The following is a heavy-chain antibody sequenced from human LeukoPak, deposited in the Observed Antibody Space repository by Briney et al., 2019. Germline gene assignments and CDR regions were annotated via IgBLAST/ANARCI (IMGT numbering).Heavy chain of an antibody. D-gene: IGHD2-8*01. CDR1: GGSISSSSYY. CDR2: IYYSGST. CDR3: ARLGNCTNGVCYTGPVGY. Sequence: SETLSLTCTVSGGSISSSSYYWGWIRQPPGKGLEWIGSIYYSGSTYYNPSLKSRVTISVDTTKNQFSLKLSSVTAADTAVYYCARLGNCTNGVCYTGPVGYWGQGTLVIVSS. J-gene: IGHJ4*02. V-gene: IGHV4-39*01.